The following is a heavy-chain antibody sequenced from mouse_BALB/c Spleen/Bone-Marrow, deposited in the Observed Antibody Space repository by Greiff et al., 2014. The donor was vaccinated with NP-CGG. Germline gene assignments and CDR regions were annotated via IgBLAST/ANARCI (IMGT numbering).Heavy chain of an antibody. D-gene: IGHD4-1*01. J-gene: IGHJ2*01. Sequence: EASGAELVRPGSSVKISCKASGYALSSYWMNWVQQRPGRGLEWVGQIYRGDGDTNYNGNFKDKATLTTDRSSTTAYMQLSSLTTEDSAVYFCARGGRLTGYYLDYWAKAPLSQSPQ. CDR1: GYALSSYW. CDR3: ARGGRLTGYYLDY. V-gene: IGHV1-80*01. CDR2: IYRGDGDT.